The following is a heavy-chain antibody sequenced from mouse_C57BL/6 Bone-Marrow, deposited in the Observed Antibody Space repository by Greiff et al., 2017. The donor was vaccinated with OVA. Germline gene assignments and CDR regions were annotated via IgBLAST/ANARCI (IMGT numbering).Heavy chain of an antibody. CDR3: ARRRDYYGSSYDHYYAMDY. CDR1: GYTFTSYW. V-gene: IGHV1-72*01. Sequence: QVHVKQPGAELVKPGASVKLSCKASGYTFTSYWMHWVKQRPGRGLEWIGRIDPNSGGTKYNEKFKSKATLTVDKPSSTAYMQLSSLTSEDSAVYYCARRRDYYGSSYDHYYAMDYWGQGTSVTVSS. CDR2: IDPNSGGT. J-gene: IGHJ4*01. D-gene: IGHD1-1*01.